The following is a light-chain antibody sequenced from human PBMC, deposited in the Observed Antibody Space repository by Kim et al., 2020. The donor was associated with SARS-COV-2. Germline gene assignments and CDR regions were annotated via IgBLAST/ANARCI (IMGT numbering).Light chain of an antibody. V-gene: IGKV3-15*01. Sequence: SVSPGERTARTCRASQSVTSNLAWYQQNPGQPPRLLIFGASTRATGIPARFSGSGSGTDFTLTISSLQSEDFADYFCQKYYDWPYTFGQGTKLEI. J-gene: IGKJ2*01. CDR1: QSVTSN. CDR3: QKYYDWPYT. CDR2: GAS.